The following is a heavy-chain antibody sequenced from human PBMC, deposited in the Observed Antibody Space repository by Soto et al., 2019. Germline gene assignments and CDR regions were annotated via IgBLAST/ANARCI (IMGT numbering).Heavy chain of an antibody. Sequence: SETLSLTCTVSGGSISSSSYYWGWIRQPPGKGLEWIGSIYYSGSTYYNPSLKSRVTISVDTSKNQFSLKLSSVTAADTAVYYCARHSEEIFGVVIILNRVAYFDYWGQGTLVTVSS. CDR2: IYYSGST. J-gene: IGHJ4*02. D-gene: IGHD3-3*01. CDR1: GGSISSSSYY. V-gene: IGHV4-39*01. CDR3: ARHSEEIFGVVIILNRVAYFDY.